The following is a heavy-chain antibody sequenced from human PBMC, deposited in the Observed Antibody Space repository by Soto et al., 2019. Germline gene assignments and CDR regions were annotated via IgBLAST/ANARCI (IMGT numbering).Heavy chain of an antibody. J-gene: IGHJ5*02. CDR3: AREKGVTMVRGVLNWFDP. D-gene: IGHD3-10*01. Sequence: PGGSLRLSCAVSGFTFRSSPMSWVRRAPGKGLEWVAVIWYDGSNKYYADSVKGRFTISRDNSKNTLYLQMNSLRAEDTAVYYCAREKGVTMVRGVLNWFDPWGQGTLVTVSS. V-gene: IGHV3-33*08. CDR2: IWYDGSNK. CDR1: GFTFRSSP.